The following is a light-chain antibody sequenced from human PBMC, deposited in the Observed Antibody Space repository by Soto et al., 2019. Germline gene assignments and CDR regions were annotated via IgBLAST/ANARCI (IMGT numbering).Light chain of an antibody. CDR1: TGAVISGHY. J-gene: IGLJ3*02. CDR3: LLSYSAARPV. V-gene: IGLV7-46*01. Sequence: QAVVTQEPSVTVSPGGTVTLTCGSSTGAVISGHYPYWFQQKAGQAPRTLIYDTSKKHSWTPARFSGSLLGGKAALTLSGAQPEDEAEYYCLLSYSAARPVFGGGTELTVL. CDR2: DTS.